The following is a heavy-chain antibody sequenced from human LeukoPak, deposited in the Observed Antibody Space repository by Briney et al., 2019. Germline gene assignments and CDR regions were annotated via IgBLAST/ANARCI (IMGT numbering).Heavy chain of an antibody. CDR1: GFILRNYA. J-gene: IGHJ4*02. Sequence: PEGSLRLSCAASGFILRNYAMNWVRQAPGKGPEWVSSITGSGGGTSYADSVKGRFTISRDNSKSTLYLQLNSLRAEDTAVYYCARGLGSYQWGQGTLVTVSS. D-gene: IGHD1-26*01. V-gene: IGHV3-23*01. CDR2: ITGSGGGT. CDR3: ARGLGSYQ.